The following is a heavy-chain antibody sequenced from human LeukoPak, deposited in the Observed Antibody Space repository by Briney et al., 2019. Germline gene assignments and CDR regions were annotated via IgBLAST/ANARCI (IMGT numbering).Heavy chain of an antibody. Sequence: GGCLRPSSVPSGFTVSSNYMSWVRQAPGGGLEWVSVIYNGGSTDYADSVKGRFAISKDNSKSTLYLQMNSLRAEDTAVYYCARDNGYYYGSGSYDKDWLVDVWGQGTTVTVSS. CDR2: IYNGGST. CDR3: ARDNGYYYGSGSYDKDWLVDV. CDR1: GFTVSSNY. V-gene: IGHV3-53*01. D-gene: IGHD3-10*01. J-gene: IGHJ6*02.